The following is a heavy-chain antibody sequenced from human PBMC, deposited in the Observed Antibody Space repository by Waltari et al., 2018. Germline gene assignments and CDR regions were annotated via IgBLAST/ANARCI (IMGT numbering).Heavy chain of an antibody. J-gene: IGHJ4*02. CDR2: VAYYGSAN. D-gene: IGHD1-26*01. Sequence: QVQLVESGGGVVQPGTSVRLGCAATGFTFSSCGMHWVRQAPGKGLHWVAVVAYYGSANYYADSVHGRFILSSDHSANTLYLQLNRLPAADTAVYYCAKQQSGSSFEYWAQGTLVTVSS. CDR3: AKQQSGSSFEY. CDR1: GFTFSSCG. V-gene: IGHV3-30*18.